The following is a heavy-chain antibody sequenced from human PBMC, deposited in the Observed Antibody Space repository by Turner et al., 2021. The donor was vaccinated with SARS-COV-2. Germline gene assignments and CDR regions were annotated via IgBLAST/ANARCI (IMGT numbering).Heavy chain of an antibody. J-gene: IGHJ4*02. Sequence: QVQLVESGGGVVQPGRSLRLSWSASGFTFSSYGMHWVRQAPGKGLGWVAVKSYDGSNKYYADSVKGRFTISRDNSKNTLYLQMNSLRAEDTAVYYCAKQQGLYSNPMYYFDYWGQGTLVTVSS. CDR3: AKQQGLYSNPMYYFDY. D-gene: IGHD4-4*01. V-gene: IGHV3-30*18. CDR1: GFTFSSYG. CDR2: KSYDGSNK.